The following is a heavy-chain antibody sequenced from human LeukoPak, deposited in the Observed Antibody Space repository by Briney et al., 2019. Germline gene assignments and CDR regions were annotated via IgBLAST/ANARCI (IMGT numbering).Heavy chain of an antibody. J-gene: IGHJ4*02. V-gene: IGHV1-2*02. Sequence: ASVKVSCKASGYTFTGYYMHWVRQAPGQGLEWMGWINPNSGGTNYAQKFQGRVTMTRDTSISTAYMELSRLRSDDTAVYYCARSASSSWYSPPDYWGQGTLVTVSS. D-gene: IGHD6-13*01. CDR1: GYTFTGYY. CDR2: INPNSGGT. CDR3: ARSASSSWYSPPDY.